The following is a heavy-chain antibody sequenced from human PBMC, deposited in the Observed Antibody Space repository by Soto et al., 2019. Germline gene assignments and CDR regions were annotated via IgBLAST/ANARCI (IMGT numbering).Heavy chain of an antibody. V-gene: IGHV4-31*03. CDR1: GGSISSGGYY. CDR2: IYYSGST. Sequence: SETLSLTCTVSGGSISSGGYYWSWIRQHPWKGLEWIGYIYYSGSTYYNPSLKSRVTISVDTSKNQFSLKLSSVTAADTAVYYCARGSYSSGWDAAFDIWGQGTMVTV. D-gene: IGHD6-19*01. J-gene: IGHJ3*02. CDR3: ARGSYSSGWDAAFDI.